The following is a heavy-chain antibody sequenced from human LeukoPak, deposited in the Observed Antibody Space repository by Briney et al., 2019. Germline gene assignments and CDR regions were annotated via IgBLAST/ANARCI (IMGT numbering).Heavy chain of an antibody. CDR3: ARAPEWWTMVRALNDY. V-gene: IGHV3-9*01. CDR2: ISWNSGSI. J-gene: IGHJ4*02. Sequence: GGSLRLSCAASGFTFDDYAMHWVRQAPGKGLEWVSGISWNSGSIGYADSVKGRSTISRDNAKNSLYLQMNSLRAEDTAVYYCARAPEWWTMVRALNDYWGQGTLVTVSS. D-gene: IGHD3-10*01. CDR1: GFTFDDYA.